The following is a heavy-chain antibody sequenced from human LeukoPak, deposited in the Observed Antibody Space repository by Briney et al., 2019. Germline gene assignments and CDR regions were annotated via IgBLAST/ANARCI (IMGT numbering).Heavy chain of an antibody. V-gene: IGHV3-23*01. D-gene: IGHD3-16*02. CDR2: ISGSGGST. J-gene: IGHJ5*02. CDR1: GFTFSSYA. CDR3: AKDRLPSVDYDYVWGSYRPNWSDP. Sequence: GGSLRLSCAASGFTFSSYAMSWVRQAPGKGLEWVSAISGSGGSTYYADSVKGRFTISRNNSKNTLYLQMNSLRAEDTAVYYCAKDRLPSVDYDYVWGSYRPNWSDPWGQGTLVTVSS.